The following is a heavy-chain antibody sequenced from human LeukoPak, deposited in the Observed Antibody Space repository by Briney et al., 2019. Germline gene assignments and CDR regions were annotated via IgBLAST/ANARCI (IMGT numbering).Heavy chain of an antibody. CDR1: GYTFTDYY. D-gene: IGHD5-12*01. CDR3: AREISGDGSNYFDY. V-gene: IGHV1-2*02. Sequence: ASVKVSCKATGYTFTDYYIHWVRQAPGQGLEWMGWTNPNSGGTNYAQKFQGRVTMTRDTSISTAYMELSRLRSDDTAVSYCAREISGDGSNYFDYWGQGTLVTVSS. CDR2: TNPNSGGT. J-gene: IGHJ4*02.